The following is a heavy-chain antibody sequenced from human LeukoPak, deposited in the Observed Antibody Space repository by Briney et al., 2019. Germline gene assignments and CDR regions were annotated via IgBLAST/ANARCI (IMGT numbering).Heavy chain of an antibody. CDR2: ISAYNGNT. V-gene: IGHV1-18*04. CDR1: GYTFTSYG. D-gene: IGHD2-15*01. CDR3: ARDPLVEDRFDY. J-gene: IGHJ4*02. Sequence: ASVKVSCKASGYTFTSYGISWVRQAPGQGLEWMGWISAYNGNTNYAQKFQGRVTMTRNTSISTAYMELSSLRSEDTAVYYCARDPLVEDRFDYWGQGTLVTVSS.